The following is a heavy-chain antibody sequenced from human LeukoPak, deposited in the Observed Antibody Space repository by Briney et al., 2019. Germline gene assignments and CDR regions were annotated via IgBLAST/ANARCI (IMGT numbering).Heavy chain of an antibody. CDR2: IIPIFGTA. J-gene: IGHJ3*02. V-gene: IGHV1-69*05. D-gene: IGHD6-13*01. CDR1: GGTFSSYA. CDR3: ARGGLAAADAFDI. Sequence: SVKVSCKASGGTFSSYAISWVRQAPGQGLEWMGGIIPIFGTANYAQKFQGRVMITTDESTSTAYMELSSLRSEDTAVYYCARGGLAAADAFDIWGQGTMVTVSS.